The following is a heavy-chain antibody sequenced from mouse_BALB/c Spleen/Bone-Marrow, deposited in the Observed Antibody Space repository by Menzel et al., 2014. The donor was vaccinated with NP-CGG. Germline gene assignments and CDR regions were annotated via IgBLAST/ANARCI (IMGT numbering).Heavy chain of an antibody. CDR3: VKGVYGNPFAY. CDR1: GYSFTGYY. D-gene: IGHD2-1*01. V-gene: IGHV1S34*01. CDR2: ISCYNGAT. J-gene: IGHJ3*01. Sequence: LVKTGASVKISCKASGYSFTGYYMHWVKQSHGKSLEWIGYISCYNGATSYNQKFKGKATFTVDTSSSTAYMQFNSLTSEDSAVYYCVKGVYGNPFAYWGQGILVTVSA.